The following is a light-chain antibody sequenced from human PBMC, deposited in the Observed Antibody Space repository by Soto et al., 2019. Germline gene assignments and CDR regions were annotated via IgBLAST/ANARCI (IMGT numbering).Light chain of an antibody. CDR1: SSNIGAGYD. CDR3: QSYDSSLSGYV. Sequence: QSVLTQPPSVSGAPGQRVTISCTGSSSNIGAGYDVHWYQQLPGTAPKLLIYANNNRPSWVPDRFSGSKSGTSASLAITGLQAEDEADYYCQSYDSSLSGYVFGTGTKVTVL. CDR2: ANN. J-gene: IGLJ1*01. V-gene: IGLV1-40*01.